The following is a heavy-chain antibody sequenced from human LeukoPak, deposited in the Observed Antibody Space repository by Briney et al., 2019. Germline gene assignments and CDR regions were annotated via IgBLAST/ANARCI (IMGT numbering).Heavy chain of an antibody. Sequence: PGGSLRLSCAASGFTFSNYWIHWVRQAPGKGLVWVSRMNSDGSITNFADSVMGRFTISRDNAKNTLYLQMNSLRAEDTAVYYCARESPSSSWYGWGQGTLVTVSS. CDR3: ARESPSSSWYG. D-gene: IGHD6-13*01. CDR1: GFTFSNYW. J-gene: IGHJ4*02. V-gene: IGHV3-74*01. CDR2: MNSDGSIT.